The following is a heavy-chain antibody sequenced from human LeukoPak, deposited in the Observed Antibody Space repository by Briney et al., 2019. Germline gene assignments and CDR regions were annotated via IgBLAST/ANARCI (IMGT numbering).Heavy chain of an antibody. J-gene: IGHJ4*02. CDR2: ISGGGVDT. Sequence: PGGSLRLSCAASGFIFSNYAMSWVRQAPGKGLEWVSAISGGGVDTYYADSVKGRFAISRDDSKNTLYLQMNSLKAEDTAVYYCAKWIDSSSANCFDYWGRGTEVTVSS. CDR1: GFIFSNYA. V-gene: IGHV3-23*01. CDR3: AKWIDSSSANCFDY. D-gene: IGHD6-13*01.